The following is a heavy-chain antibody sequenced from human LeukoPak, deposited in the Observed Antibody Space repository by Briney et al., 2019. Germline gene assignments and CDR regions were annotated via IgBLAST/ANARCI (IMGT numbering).Heavy chain of an antibody. J-gene: IGHJ4*02. CDR3: ARGSDFGDY. CDR1: GGSISSYY. D-gene: IGHD4-17*01. Sequence: PSETLSLTCTVSGGSISSYYWSWIRQPPGKGLEWIGYMSYSGSTNYNPSLKSRVTMSINTSKNQFSLRLSSVTAADTAVYYCARGSDFGDYWGQGTVVTVSS. V-gene: IGHV4-59*01. CDR2: MSYSGST.